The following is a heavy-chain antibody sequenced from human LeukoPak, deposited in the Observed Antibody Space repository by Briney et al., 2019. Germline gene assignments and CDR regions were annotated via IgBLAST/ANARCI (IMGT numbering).Heavy chain of an antibody. J-gene: IGHJ4*02. D-gene: IGHD1-26*01. CDR1: GFTFSNYA. V-gene: IGHV3-30-3*02. Sequence: GGSLRLSCAASGFTFSNYAIHWVRQAPAKGLEWVAVISYDGNTKYYADSVKGRFTISRDNSKNTLYLQMNGLRAEDTAVYYCAKPEVGAIVPDYWGQGTLVTVSS. CDR3: AKPEVGAIVPDY. CDR2: ISYDGNTK.